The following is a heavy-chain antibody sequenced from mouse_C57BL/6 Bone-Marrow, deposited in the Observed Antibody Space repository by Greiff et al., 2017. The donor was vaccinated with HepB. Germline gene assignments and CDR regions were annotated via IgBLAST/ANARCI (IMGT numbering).Heavy chain of an antibody. J-gene: IGHJ2*01. CDR3: ARSILRPSGFDY. D-gene: IGHD1-1*01. V-gene: IGHV1-47*01. Sequence: VMLVESGAELVKPGASVKMSCKASGYTFTTYPIEWMKQNHGKSLEWIGNFHPYNDDTKYNEKFKGKATLTVEKSSSTAYMELRSLTSEDSAVYFCARSILRPSGFDYWGQGTTLTVSS. CDR1: GYTFTTYP. CDR2: FHPYNDDT.